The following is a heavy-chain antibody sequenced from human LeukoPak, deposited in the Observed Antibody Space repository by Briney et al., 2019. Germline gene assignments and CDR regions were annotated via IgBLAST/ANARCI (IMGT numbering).Heavy chain of an antibody. CDR2: INLNGSDK. V-gene: IGHV3-7*01. CDR3: AREPNSFDY. CDR1: GFSFTKYW. J-gene: IGHJ4*02. Sequence: GGSLRLSCAASGFSFTKYWMTWVRQAPGKGLEWVANINLNGSDKFYVGSVKGRFTISRDNAKNSLSLQMNSLGAEDTAVYYCAREPNSFDYWGQGTLVTVSS.